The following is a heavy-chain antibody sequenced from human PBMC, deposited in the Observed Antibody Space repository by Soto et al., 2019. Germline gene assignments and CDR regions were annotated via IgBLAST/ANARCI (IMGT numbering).Heavy chain of an antibody. J-gene: IGHJ5*02. CDR2: ISWNSGSI. V-gene: IGHV3-9*01. Sequence: EVQLVESGGGLVQPGRSLRLSCAASGFTFDDYAMHWVRQAPGKGLEWVSGISWNSGSIGYADSVKGRFTISRDNAKNSLYRQMNSLRAEDTALYYCAKGDSSGYYYPNWFDPWGQGTLVTVSS. CDR3: AKGDSSGYYYPNWFDP. CDR1: GFTFDDYA. D-gene: IGHD3-22*01.